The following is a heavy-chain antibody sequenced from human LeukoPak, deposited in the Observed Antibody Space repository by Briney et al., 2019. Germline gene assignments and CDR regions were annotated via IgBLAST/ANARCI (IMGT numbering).Heavy chain of an antibody. CDR2: INYSGST. J-gene: IGHJ3*02. V-gene: IGHV4-34*01. D-gene: IGHD5-12*01. Sequence: SETLSLTCAVYGGSFSGYYWSWIRQPPGKGLEWIGEINYSGSTDYNPSLKSRVTISIDTSKNQFSLKLSSVTAADTAVFYCARDLRGGPYDAFDIWGQGTMVTVSS. CDR3: ARDLRGGPYDAFDI. CDR1: GGSFSGYY.